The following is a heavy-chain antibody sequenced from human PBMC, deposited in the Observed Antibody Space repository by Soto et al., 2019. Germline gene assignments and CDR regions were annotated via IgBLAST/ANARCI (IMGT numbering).Heavy chain of an antibody. D-gene: IGHD6-19*01. CDR1: GYTFTSYA. J-gene: IGHJ4*02. V-gene: IGHV1-3*01. CDR2: INAGNGNT. CDR3: ARDRLIAVAGPDYYFDY. Sequence: GASVKVSCKASGYTFTSYAMHWVRQAPGQRLEWMGWINAGNGNTKYSQKFQGRVTITRDTPASTAYMELSSLRSEDTAVYYCARDRLIAVAGPDYYFDYWGQGTLVTVSS.